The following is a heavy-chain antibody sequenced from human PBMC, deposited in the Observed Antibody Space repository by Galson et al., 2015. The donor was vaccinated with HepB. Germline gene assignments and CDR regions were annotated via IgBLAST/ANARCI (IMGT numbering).Heavy chain of an antibody. J-gene: IGHJ3*02. CDR1: GYKFNSYG. Sequence: SVKVSCKASGYKFNSYGISWVRQAPGQGPEWMGRISASIGNTSYAQRLQGRVTMTTDKSTRTAYMELRSLRSDDTALYYCAKALTVTAGAFDIWGQGTMGTVSS. CDR3: AKALTVTAGAFDI. CDR2: ISASIGNT. D-gene: IGHD4-11*01. V-gene: IGHV1-18*01.